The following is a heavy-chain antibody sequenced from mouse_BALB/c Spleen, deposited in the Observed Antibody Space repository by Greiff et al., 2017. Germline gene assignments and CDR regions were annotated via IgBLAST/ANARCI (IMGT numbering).Heavy chain of an antibody. J-gene: IGHJ4*01. D-gene: IGHD2-14*01. V-gene: IGHV5-17*02. CDR3: ARSTYYRDDGYYYAKDY. Sequence: EVHLVESGGGLVQPGGSRKLSCAASGFTFSSFGMHWVRQAPEKGLEWVAYISSGSSTIYYADTVKGRFTISRDNPKNTLFLQMTSLRSDDTAMYYCARSTYYRDDGYYYAKDYWGRGTSATVSS. CDR1: GFTFSSFG. CDR2: ISSGSSTI.